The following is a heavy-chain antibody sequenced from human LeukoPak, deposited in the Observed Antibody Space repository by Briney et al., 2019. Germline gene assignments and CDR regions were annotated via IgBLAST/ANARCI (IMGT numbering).Heavy chain of an antibody. CDR3: AIDQSGVSGH. Sequence: GGSLRLSCSASGFTLSTYWMSWVRQAPGKGLEWVANIKQDGSEQYYVDSVKGRFTISRDNAKNSLYLQMRSLRAEDTTVYYCAIDQSGVSGHWGQGNLVTVSS. V-gene: IGHV3-7*01. J-gene: IGHJ4*02. CDR2: IKQDGSEQ. CDR1: GFTLSTYW. D-gene: IGHD2-8*02.